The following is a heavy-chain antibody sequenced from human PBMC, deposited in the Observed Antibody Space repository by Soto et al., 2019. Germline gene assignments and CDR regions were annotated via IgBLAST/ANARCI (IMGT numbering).Heavy chain of an antibody. Sequence: QVQLVQSGAEVKKPGASMKVSCKASGYTFTDYYIHWVRQAPGQGLEWMGWIKPNSGATNFAQKFQGRVTVTRDTSISPGYMELSRLQSEDTAVDYCARDTKLAYWGQGTLVTVSS. D-gene: IGHD2-15*01. J-gene: IGHJ4*02. CDR3: ARDTKLAY. CDR2: IKPNSGAT. V-gene: IGHV1-2*02. CDR1: GYTFTDYY.